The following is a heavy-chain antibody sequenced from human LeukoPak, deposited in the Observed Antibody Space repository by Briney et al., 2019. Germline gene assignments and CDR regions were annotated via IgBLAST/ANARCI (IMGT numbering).Heavy chain of an antibody. D-gene: IGHD4-17*01. CDR3: ARPTTVTMVDAFDI. Sequence: PGGSLRLSCAAVGVNFSSYWMTWVRQAPGKGLEWVANIKQDGTEKYYVDSVKGRFTISRDNAKNSLYLQMNSLSAVDTAVYFCARPTTVTMVDAFDIWGLGTMVTVSS. CDR2: IKQDGTEK. CDR1: GVNFSSYW. V-gene: IGHV3-7*04. J-gene: IGHJ3*02.